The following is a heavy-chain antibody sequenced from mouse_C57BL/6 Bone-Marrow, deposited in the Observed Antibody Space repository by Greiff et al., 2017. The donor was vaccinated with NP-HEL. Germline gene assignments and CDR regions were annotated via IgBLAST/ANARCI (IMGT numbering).Heavy chain of an antibody. D-gene: IGHD1-1*01. V-gene: IGHV1-81*01. CDR3: ARRDYYGSSPGAWFAY. Sequence: QVQLQQSGAELARPGASVKLSCKASGYTFTSYGISWVKQRTGQGLEWIGEIYPRSGNTYYNEKFKGKATLTADKSSSTAYMELRSLTSEDSAVYFCARRDYYGSSPGAWFAYWGQGTLVTVSA. CDR1: GYTFTSYG. CDR2: IYPRSGNT. J-gene: IGHJ3*01.